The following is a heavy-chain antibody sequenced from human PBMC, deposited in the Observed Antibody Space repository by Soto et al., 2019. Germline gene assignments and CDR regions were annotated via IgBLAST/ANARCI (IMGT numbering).Heavy chain of an antibody. CDR1: GGSISSYY. J-gene: IGHJ4*02. Sequence: SETLSLTCTVSGGSISSYYWSWIRQPPGKGLEWIGYIYYSGSTNYNPSLKSRVTISVDTSKNQFSLKLSSVTAADTAVYYCARGKTYGDYSGYFDYWGQGTLVTVSS. CDR3: ARGKTYGDYSGYFDY. CDR2: IYYSGST. D-gene: IGHD4-17*01. V-gene: IGHV4-59*01.